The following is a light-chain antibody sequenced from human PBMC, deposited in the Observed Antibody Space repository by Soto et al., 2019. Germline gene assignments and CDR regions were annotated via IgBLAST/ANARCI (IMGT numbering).Light chain of an antibody. J-gene: IGKJ1*01. Sequence: DIQVTQSPSPLSAPVPAGVVITCRASQSITTWLAWYQQKPAKAPKLMIYDASSLESGVPSRFSGSGSGTEFTLTISSLQPDDFATYYCQQYNDYWTFGQGTKVDI. CDR3: QQYNDYWT. V-gene: IGKV1-5*01. CDR2: DAS. CDR1: QSITTW.